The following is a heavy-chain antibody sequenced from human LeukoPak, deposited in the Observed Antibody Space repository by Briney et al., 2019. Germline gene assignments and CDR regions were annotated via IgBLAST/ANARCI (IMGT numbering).Heavy chain of an antibody. CDR1: GFTFSTYS. V-gene: IGHV3-30*02. CDR3: AKDRCSNGIGCYYYYMDV. Sequence: GGSLRLSCAASGFTFSTYSMNWVRQAPGKGLEWMAYIQYDGSNEQYADSVKGRFSISRDSSKNILYLQMNSLRAEDTTIYYCAKDRCSNGIGCYYYYMDVWGKGTTVTISS. J-gene: IGHJ6*03. D-gene: IGHD2-8*01. CDR2: IQYDGSNE.